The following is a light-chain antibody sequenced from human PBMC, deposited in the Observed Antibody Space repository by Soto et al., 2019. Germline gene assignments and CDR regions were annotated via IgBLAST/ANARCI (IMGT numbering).Light chain of an antibody. J-gene: IGKJ4*01. CDR2: GAS. CDR1: QGISDY. V-gene: IGKV1-9*01. CDR3: QQFNDYPLT. Sequence: DIQLTQSPSFLSASVGDRVTISCRASQGISDYLAWYQQKPGKAPKLLIYGASTLQSGVPSRFSGSASGTAFTLTIGRLQPEDFATYFCQQFNDYPLTFGGGTKLEIK.